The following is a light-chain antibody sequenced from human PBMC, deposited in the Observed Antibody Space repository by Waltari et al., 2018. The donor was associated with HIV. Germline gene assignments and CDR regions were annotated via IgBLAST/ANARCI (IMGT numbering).Light chain of an antibody. Sequence: SALTQPPSASGSPAHPVTISSAGTSSDVGAYNYVSWYQQPPGKAPKLRIYEATKRPSGVPDRFSGSESGNAASLTVSGLQTEDEAGYYCSSYAGSNTLIFGGGT. V-gene: IGLV2-8*01. CDR2: EAT. J-gene: IGLJ2*01. CDR1: SSDVGAYNY. CDR3: SSYAGSNTLI.